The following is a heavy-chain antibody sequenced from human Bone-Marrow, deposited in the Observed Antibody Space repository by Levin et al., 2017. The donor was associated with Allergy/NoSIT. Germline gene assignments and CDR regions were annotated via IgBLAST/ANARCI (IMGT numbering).Heavy chain of an antibody. J-gene: IGHJ6*02. CDR2: MNPTSGDT. Sequence: ASVKVSCKAFAYTFSAYYMHWLRQVPGQGLEWMGWMNPTSGDTVYAQKFQGRVTMTRDTSITTAYMELTSLTSDDMAVYYCARDLGTTSWGLAYAMEFWGQGTTVTISS. V-gene: IGHV1-2*02. CDR3: ARDLGTTSWGLAYAMEF. D-gene: IGHD1-1*01. CDR1: AYTFSAYY.